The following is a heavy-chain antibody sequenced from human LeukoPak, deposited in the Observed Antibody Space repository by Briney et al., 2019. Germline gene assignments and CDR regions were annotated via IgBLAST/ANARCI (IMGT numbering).Heavy chain of an antibody. CDR2: ISYDESNK. CDR1: GFTFSSYA. J-gene: IGHJ4*02. D-gene: IGHD2-15*01. CDR3: ARRWRFDY. Sequence: PGRSLRLSCAASGFTFSSYAMHWVRQAPGKGLEWVAVISYDESNKYYADSVKGRFTISRDNSKNTLYLQMNSLRAEDTAVYYCARRWRFDYWGQGTLVTVSS. V-gene: IGHV3-30*04.